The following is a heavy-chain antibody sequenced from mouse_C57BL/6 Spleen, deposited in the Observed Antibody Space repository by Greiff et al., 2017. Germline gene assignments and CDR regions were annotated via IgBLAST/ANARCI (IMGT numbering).Heavy chain of an antibody. Sequence: QVQLKQSGAELVKPGASVTLSCKASGYTFTEYTIHWVKQRSGQGLEWIGWFYPGSGSIKYNEKFKDKATLTADKSSSTVYMELSRLTSEDSAVYFCASHYGRGDYFDYWGQGTTLTVSS. V-gene: IGHV1-62-2*01. CDR3: ASHYGRGDYFDY. CDR2: FYPGSGSI. J-gene: IGHJ2*01. D-gene: IGHD2-1*01. CDR1: GYTFTEYT.